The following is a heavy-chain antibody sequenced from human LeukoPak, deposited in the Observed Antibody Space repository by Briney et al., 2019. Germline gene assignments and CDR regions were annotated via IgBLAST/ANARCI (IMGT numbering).Heavy chain of an antibody. CDR1: GFTFSNFG. V-gene: IGHV3-33*01. CDR3: ARDHDYGADY. D-gene: IGHD4-17*01. CDR2: IWYEGSNK. Sequence: PGGSLRLSCAASGFTFSNFGMHWVRQAPGKGLVWVAVIWYEGSNKCYAESVRSRFIISRDNSKNTLYLQMNSLRAEDTAVYYCARDHDYGADYWGQGTLVTVSS. J-gene: IGHJ4*02.